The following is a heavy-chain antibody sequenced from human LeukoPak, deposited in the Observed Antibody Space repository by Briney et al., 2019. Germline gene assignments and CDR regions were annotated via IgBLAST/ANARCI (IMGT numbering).Heavy chain of an antibody. CDR3: VRGGYCTAFSCDYYYGMDV. J-gene: IGHJ6*02. Sequence: SETLSLTCAVYGGSFSDYYWRWVRQSPQSRLGWGGEINHSGITTYNPSLKSRVTMSVDTYKNQFPLKLSSVTAADTAVYYCVRGGYCTAFSCDYYYGMDVWGRGTTVTVSS. CDR2: INHSGIT. V-gene: IGHV4-34*01. CDR1: GGSFSDYY. D-gene: IGHD2-8*02.